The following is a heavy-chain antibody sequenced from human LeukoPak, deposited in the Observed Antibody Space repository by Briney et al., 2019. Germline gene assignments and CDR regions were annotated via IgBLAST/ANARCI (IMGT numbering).Heavy chain of an antibody. V-gene: IGHV1-2*02. CDR3: ARTADSSSWHFDY. CDR1: GYTFTGYY. Sequence: ASVKVSCKASGYTFTGYYMHWVRQAPGQGLEWMGWINPNSGGTNYAQKFQGRVTMTRDTSISTAYMELSRLRSNDTAVYYCARTADSSSWHFDYWGQGTLVTVSS. J-gene: IGHJ4*02. CDR2: INPNSGGT. D-gene: IGHD6-13*01.